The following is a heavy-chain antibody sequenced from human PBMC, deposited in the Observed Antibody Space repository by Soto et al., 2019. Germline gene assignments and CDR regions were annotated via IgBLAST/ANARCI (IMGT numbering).Heavy chain of an antibody. D-gene: IGHD4-4*01. Sequence: GGSLRLSCAASGFTFSRYWMSWVRQAPGKGLEWVANIKEDGSEKYYVDSVKGRFTISRDNAKNSLYLKVNSLRAEDTAVYYCVREGEPYSRACRKCGAYDYWGQGNVVTAPQ. CDR1: GFTFSRYW. V-gene: IGHV3-7*01. CDR3: VREGEPYSRACRKCGAYDY. CDR2: IKEDGSEK. J-gene: IGHJ4*02.